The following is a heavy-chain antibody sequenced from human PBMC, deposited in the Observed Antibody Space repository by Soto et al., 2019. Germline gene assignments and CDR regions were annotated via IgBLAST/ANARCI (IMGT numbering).Heavy chain of an antibody. CDR3: ASGSSGWYGVFFFDI. D-gene: IGHD6-19*01. CDR2: IKQDGSEK. V-gene: IGHV3-7*01. CDR1: GFTFSSYW. J-gene: IGHJ3*02. Sequence: EVQLVESGGGLVQPGGSLRLSCAASGFTFSSYWMSWVRQAPGKGLEWVANIKQDGSEKYYVDSVKGRFTISRDNAKNSLYLQINSLRAEDTAVYYCASGSSGWYGVFFFDIWGQGTMVTVSS.